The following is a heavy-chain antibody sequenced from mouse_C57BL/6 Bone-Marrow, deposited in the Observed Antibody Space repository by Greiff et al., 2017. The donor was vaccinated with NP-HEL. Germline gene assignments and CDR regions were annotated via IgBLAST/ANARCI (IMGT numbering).Heavy chain of an antibody. J-gene: IGHJ1*03. CDR3: ARGYYGSSYRNYWYFDV. CDR2: IDPNSGGT. V-gene: IGHV1-72*01. D-gene: IGHD1-1*01. CDR1: GYTFTSYW. Sequence: QVQLQQSGAELVKPGASVKLSCKASGYTFTSYWMHWVKQRPGRGLEWIGRIDPNSGGTKYNEKFKSKATLTVDKPSSTAYMQLSSLTSEDSAVYYCARGYYGSSYRNYWYFDVWGTGTTVTVSS.